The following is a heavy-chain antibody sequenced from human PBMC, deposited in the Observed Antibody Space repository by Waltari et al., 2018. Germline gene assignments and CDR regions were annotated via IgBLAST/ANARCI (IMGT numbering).Heavy chain of an antibody. CDR2: IYHSGIT. V-gene: IGHV4-59*08. CDR1: PGSIRSFY. J-gene: IGHJ5*02. CDR3: ARTAPPYSNAAYGGWSDP. D-gene: IGHD4-4*01. Sequence: QVQLQESGPGLVKPSETLSLTCTVSPGSIRSFYWSWIRLPPGKGLAWIGYIYHSGITSYNPSLKSRVTIGVDTSKNQFSLKMRSVTAADTAVYYCARTAPPYSNAAYGGWSDPWGQGTLVTVSS.